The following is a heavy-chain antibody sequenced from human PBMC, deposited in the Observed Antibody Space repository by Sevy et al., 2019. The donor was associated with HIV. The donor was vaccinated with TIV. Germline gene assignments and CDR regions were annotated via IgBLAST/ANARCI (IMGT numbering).Heavy chain of an antibody. J-gene: IGHJ6*03. Sequence: SETLSLTCTVSGGSISSSSYYWGWIRQPPGKGLEWIGSIYYSGSTYYNPSLKSRVTISVDTSKNQLSLKLSSVTAADTAVYYCARHKAGTSDYYYYYMDVWGNGTTVTVSS. V-gene: IGHV4-39*01. CDR1: GGSISSSSYY. D-gene: IGHD6-13*01. CDR3: ARHKAGTSDYYYYYMDV. CDR2: IYYSGST.